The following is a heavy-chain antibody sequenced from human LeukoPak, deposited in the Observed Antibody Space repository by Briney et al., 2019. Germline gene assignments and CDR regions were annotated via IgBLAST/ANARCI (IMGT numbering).Heavy chain of an antibody. CDR3: VKITSVTGGDC. D-gene: IGHD1-1*01. J-gene: IGHJ4*02. V-gene: IGHV3-64D*06. CDR2: ITSNGGST. CDR1: GFTFSSYS. Sequence: PGGSLRLSCSGSGFTFSSYSMHWVRQAPGRGLEYVSGITSNGGSTYYADSMKGRFTISRDNSKNTLYLQMSSLRAEDTAVYYCVKITSVTGGDCWGQGTRLTVSS.